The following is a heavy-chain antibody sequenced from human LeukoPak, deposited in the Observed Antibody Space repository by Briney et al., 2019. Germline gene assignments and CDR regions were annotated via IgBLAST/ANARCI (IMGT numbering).Heavy chain of an antibody. D-gene: IGHD6-13*01. CDR1: GFTFSTYA. CDR2: MSGSGGST. CDR3: VKDRSDSSSWYGQFEY. V-gene: IGHV3-23*01. J-gene: IGHJ4*02. Sequence: GGSLRLSCAASGFTFSTYAMNWVRQAPGKGLEWVSAMSGSGGSTYYADSVKGRFTISRDNSKDTLYLQMNSLRAEDTAVFYCVKDRSDSSSWYGQFEYWGQGTLVTVSS.